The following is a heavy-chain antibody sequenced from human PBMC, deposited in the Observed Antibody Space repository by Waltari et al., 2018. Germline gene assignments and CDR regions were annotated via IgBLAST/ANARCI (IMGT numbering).Heavy chain of an antibody. D-gene: IGHD4-17*01. CDR2: ISSSGSTI. CDR3: ARNDYGDSYAFDI. V-gene: IGHV3-48*03. Sequence: EVQLVESGGGLVQPGGSLRLSCAASGFTFSSYEMNWVRRAPGKGLEWVSYISSSGSTIYYADSVKGRFTISRDNAKNSLYLQMNSLRAEDTAVYYCARNDYGDSYAFDIWGQGTMVTVSS. J-gene: IGHJ3*02. CDR1: GFTFSSYE.